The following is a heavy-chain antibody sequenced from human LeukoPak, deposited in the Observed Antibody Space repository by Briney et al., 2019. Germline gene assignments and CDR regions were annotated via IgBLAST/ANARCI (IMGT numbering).Heavy chain of an antibody. J-gene: IGHJ3*02. CDR1: GGSISSYY. V-gene: IGHV4-4*07. CDR3: ARVSHYYDSSGYYYVRAFDI. D-gene: IGHD3-22*01. CDR2: ISTSGTT. Sequence: SETLSLTCTVSGGSISSYYWSWIRQPAGKGLQWIGRISTSGTTNYNPSIRSRVTMSVDTSNNQFSLKLSSVTAADTAVYYCARVSHYYDSSGYYYVRAFDIWGQGTMVTVSS.